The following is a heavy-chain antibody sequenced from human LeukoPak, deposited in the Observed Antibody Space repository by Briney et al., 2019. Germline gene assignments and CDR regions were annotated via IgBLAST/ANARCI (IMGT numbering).Heavy chain of an antibody. J-gene: IGHJ4*02. CDR1: GGSINSYY. V-gene: IGHV4-59*08. CDR3: ASHDSSGYYRPLDY. CDR2: IHHIGST. D-gene: IGHD3-22*01. Sequence: SETLSLTCTVSGGSINSYYWSWIRQPPGKGLEWIGYIHHIGSTNYNPSLNSRVTMSLDTSKNQFSLKLTSVTAADTAVYYCASHDSSGYYRPLDYWGQGTLVTVSS.